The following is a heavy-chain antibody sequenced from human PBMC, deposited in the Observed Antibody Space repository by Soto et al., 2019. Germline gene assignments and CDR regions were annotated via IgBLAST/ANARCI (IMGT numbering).Heavy chain of an antibody. D-gene: IGHD3-22*01. CDR1: GDSISTNNVA. V-gene: IGHV6-1*01. Sequence: QTLSLTCAISGDSISTNNVAWNWIRQSPSGGLEWLGRTGYTSKWYNDYAVSVRSRITINPDTSRNQFSLQLNSVTLDDTAVYYCARSSGYYYVDYWGQGTLVTVSS. CDR3: ARSSGYYYVDY. CDR2: TGYTSKWYN. J-gene: IGHJ4*02.